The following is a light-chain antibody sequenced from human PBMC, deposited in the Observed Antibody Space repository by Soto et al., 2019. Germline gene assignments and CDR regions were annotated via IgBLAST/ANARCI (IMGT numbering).Light chain of an antibody. CDR1: SSDVGGYDY. CDR2: QVT. CDR3: SSYTTTKALI. V-gene: IGLV2-14*01. J-gene: IGLJ2*01. Sequence: QSALTQPASVSGSPGQSITISCTGTSSDVGGYDYVSWYQLHPGKAPKLMIFQVTNRPSGVSNRFSGSKSGSTASLTISGLQAEDEADYYCSSYTTTKALIFGGGTKLTVL.